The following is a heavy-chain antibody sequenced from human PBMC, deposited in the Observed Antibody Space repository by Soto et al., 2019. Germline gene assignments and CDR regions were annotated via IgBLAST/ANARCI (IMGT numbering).Heavy chain of an antibody. CDR1: GGSISSYY. D-gene: IGHD6-13*01. V-gene: IGHV4-4*07. Sequence: QVQLQESGPGLVKPSETLSLTCTVSGGSISSYYWSWIRQPAGKGLEWIGRIYTSGSTNYNPSLKRRVTMAGDTAKNQFSLKPSSVAAADSAGYYCARGPAAAGTGDYWGQGTLVTVSS. CDR3: ARGPAAAGTGDY. CDR2: IYTSGST. J-gene: IGHJ4*02.